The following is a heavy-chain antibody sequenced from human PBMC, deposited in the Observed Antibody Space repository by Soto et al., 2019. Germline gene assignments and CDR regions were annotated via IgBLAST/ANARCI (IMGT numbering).Heavy chain of an antibody. CDR3: ARALKGTISDGDYPNWFDP. CDR2: SIPIFGTA. J-gene: IGHJ5*02. V-gene: IGHV1-69*01. Sequence: QVQLVQSGAEVKKPGSSVKVSCKASGGTFSSYAISWVRQAPGQALEWMGGSIPIFGTANYAQKFQGRVTSTADESTSTAYMELSSRRSEDTAVYYCARALKGTISDGDYPNWFDPWGQGTLVTVSS. CDR1: GGTFSSYA. D-gene: IGHD4-17*01.